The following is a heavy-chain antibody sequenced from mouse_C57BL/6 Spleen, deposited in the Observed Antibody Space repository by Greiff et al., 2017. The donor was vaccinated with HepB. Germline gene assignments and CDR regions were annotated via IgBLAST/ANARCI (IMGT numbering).Heavy chain of an antibody. CDR3: AREERNYYGSSYTWFAY. D-gene: IGHD1-1*01. V-gene: IGHV1-22*01. CDR1: GYTFTDYN. CDR2: INPNNGGT. Sequence: EVQLQQSGPELVKPGASVKMSCKASGYTFTDYNMHWVKQSHGKSLEWIGYINPNNGGTSYNQKFKGKATLTVNKSSSTAYMELRSLTSEESAVYYCAREERNYYGSSYTWFAYWGQGTLVTVSA. J-gene: IGHJ3*01.